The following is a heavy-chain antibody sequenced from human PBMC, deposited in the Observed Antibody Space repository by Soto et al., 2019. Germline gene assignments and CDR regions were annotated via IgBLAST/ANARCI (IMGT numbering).Heavy chain of an antibody. CDR1: GGTXSSYA. D-gene: IGHD2-2*01. V-gene: IGHV1-69*13. Sequence: GASVKVXCKASGGTXSSYAISWVRQAPGQGLEWMGGIIPIFGTANYAQKFQGRVTITADESTSTAYMELSSLRSEDTAVYYCARQLGYCSSTSCYKSRFDPWGQGTLVTVSS. CDR2: IIPIFGTA. CDR3: ARQLGYCSSTSCYKSRFDP. J-gene: IGHJ5*02.